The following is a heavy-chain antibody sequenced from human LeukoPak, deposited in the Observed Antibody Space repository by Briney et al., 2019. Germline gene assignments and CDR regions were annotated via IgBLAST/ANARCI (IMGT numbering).Heavy chain of an antibody. V-gene: IGHV3-21*01. CDR2: ISSSSSYI. J-gene: IGHJ6*03. CDR1: GFTFSSYT. D-gene: IGHD1-14*01. Sequence: PGGSLRLSCAASGFTFSSYTMNWVRQAPGKGLEWVSSISSSSSYIYYADSMKGRFTISRDNAKNSLYLQMNSLRAEDTAVYYCARRNLVIVADYYYYYMDVWGKGTTVTISS. CDR3: ARRNLVIVADYYYYYMDV.